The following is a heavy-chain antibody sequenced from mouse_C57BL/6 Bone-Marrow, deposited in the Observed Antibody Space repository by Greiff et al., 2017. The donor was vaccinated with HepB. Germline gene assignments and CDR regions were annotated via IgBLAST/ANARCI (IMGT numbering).Heavy chain of an antibody. Sequence: EVKLVESGGGLVQPKGSLKLSCAASGFSFNTYAMNWVRQAPGKGLEWVARIRSKSNNYATYYADSVKDRFTISRDDSESMLYLQMNNLKTEDTAMYYCVRQGVTVVARDWYFDVWGTGTTVTVSS. CDR2: IRSKSNNYAT. J-gene: IGHJ1*03. D-gene: IGHD1-1*01. V-gene: IGHV10-1*01. CDR1: GFSFNTYA. CDR3: VRQGVTVVARDWYFDV.